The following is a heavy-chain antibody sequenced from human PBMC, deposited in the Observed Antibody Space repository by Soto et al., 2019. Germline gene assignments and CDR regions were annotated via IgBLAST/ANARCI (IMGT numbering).Heavy chain of an antibody. J-gene: IGHJ6*02. CDR3: AGANLLNSSSSVHYGMDV. CDR2: ISSSGSTI. Sequence: GGSLRLSCAASGFTFSDNYMSWISKAPGKGMEWVSYISSSGSTIYYADSVNGRFTISRDNATNSLYLQRNSLRAEDTAVYYCAGANLLNSSSSVHYGMDVWGQGTTVTVSS. V-gene: IGHV3-11*01. D-gene: IGHD6-6*01. CDR1: GFTFSDNY.